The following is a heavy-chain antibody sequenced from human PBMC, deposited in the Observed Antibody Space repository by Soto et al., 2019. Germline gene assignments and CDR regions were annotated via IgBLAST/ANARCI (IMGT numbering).Heavy chain of an antibody. D-gene: IGHD4-17*01. CDR1: GGPISSYY. Sequence: QVQLQESGPGLVKPSETLSLTCTVSGGPISSYYWSWIRQPPGKGLEWIGYIYYSGSTNYNPSLKSRVTISVDTSKNQFSLKLSSVTAADTAVYYCARVYGGAFDYWGQGTLVTVSS. CDR3: ARVYGGAFDY. CDR2: IYYSGST. J-gene: IGHJ4*02. V-gene: IGHV4-59*01.